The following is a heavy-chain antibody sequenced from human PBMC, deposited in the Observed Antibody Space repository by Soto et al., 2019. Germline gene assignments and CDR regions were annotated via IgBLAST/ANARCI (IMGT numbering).Heavy chain of an antibody. CDR1: GGSLSRGVYS. V-gene: IGHV4-30-2*01. Sequence: SETLSLTCAVSGGSLSRGVYSWSWIRQTTGKGLEWIGYIYHSGSTYYNPSLKSRVTISVDTSKNQFSLKLTSVTAADTAVYYCARGKWLRSSFDYWCQGTLVTVSS. D-gene: IGHD5-12*01. CDR2: IYHSGST. CDR3: ARGKWLRSSFDY. J-gene: IGHJ4*02.